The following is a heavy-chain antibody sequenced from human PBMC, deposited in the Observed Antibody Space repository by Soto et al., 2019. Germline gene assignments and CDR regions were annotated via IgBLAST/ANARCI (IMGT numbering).Heavy chain of an antibody. CDR3: AKGAVAGTPTSYYYYGMDV. D-gene: IGHD6-19*01. CDR1: GGTFRTYA. V-gene: IGHV1-69*12. J-gene: IGHJ6*02. Sequence: QVQLLQSGAEVKKPGSSVRVSCEASGGTFRTYAISWVRQAPGQGLEWMGEIIPIFGTVNYAQKFQGRVTITADESTTTGYMDLRSRRSEDTGVYYCAKGAVAGTPTSYYYYGMDVWGQGTTVTVSS. CDR2: IIPIFGTV.